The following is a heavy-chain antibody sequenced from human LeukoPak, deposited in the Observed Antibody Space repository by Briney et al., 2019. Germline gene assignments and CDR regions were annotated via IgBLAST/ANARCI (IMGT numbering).Heavy chain of an antibody. CDR2: ISSSSSDI. Sequence: PGGSLRLSCAASGFTFSSYSMNWVRQAPGKGLEWVSSISSSSSDIYYADSVKGRFTISRDNVKNSLYLQMNSLRAEDTAVYYCAREGDYYDSSGYYYRWFDPWGQGTLVTVSS. CDR1: GFTFSSYS. D-gene: IGHD3-22*01. V-gene: IGHV3-21*01. CDR3: AREGDYYDSSGYYYRWFDP. J-gene: IGHJ5*02.